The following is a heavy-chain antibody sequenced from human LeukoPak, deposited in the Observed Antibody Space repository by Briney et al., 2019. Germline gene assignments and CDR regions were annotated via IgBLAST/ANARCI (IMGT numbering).Heavy chain of an antibody. J-gene: IGHJ3*02. V-gene: IGHV3-15*01. D-gene: IGHD2-15*01. CDR1: GFTLSNTW. CDR3: TTDLDCSGGNCYSPAFDI. Sequence: GGSLRLSCAASGFTLSNTWMSWVRQAPGKGLEWVGRIKSKTDGGTTDYAAPVKGKFTISRDDSKNTLYLQMNSLKTEDTAVYYCTTDLDCSGGNCYSPAFDIWGQGTMVTVSS. CDR2: IKSKTDGGTT.